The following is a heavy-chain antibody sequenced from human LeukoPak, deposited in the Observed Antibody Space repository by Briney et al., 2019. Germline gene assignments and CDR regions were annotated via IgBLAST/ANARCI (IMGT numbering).Heavy chain of an antibody. CDR3: ATPRGYCSSTSCYNDDYYYYMDV. CDR2: IIPIFGTA. D-gene: IGHD2-2*02. CDR1: VGTFSSYA. Sequence: ASVTVSCKASVGTFSSYAISWVRQAPGRGLEWMGGIIPIFGTANYAQKFQGRVTITTDESTSTAYMELSSLRSEDTAVYYCATPRGYCSSTSCYNDDYYYYMDVWGKGTTVTVSS. V-gene: IGHV1-69*05. J-gene: IGHJ6*03.